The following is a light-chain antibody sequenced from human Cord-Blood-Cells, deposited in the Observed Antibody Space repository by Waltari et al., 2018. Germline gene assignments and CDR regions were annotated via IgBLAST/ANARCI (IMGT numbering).Light chain of an antibody. CDR1: SLRSYY. CDR3: NSRDSSGNHWV. V-gene: IGLV3-19*01. J-gene: IGLJ3*02. Sequence: SSELTQDPAVSVALGQTVRITCHGDSLRSYYASWYQQKPGQAPVLVIYGKNNRPSGIPDRFYGSSSGNTASLTITGAQAEDEADYYCNSRDSSGNHWVFGGGTKLTVL. CDR2: GKN.